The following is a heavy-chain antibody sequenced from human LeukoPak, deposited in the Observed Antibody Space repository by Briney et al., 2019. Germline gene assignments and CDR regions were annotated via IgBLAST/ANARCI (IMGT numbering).Heavy chain of an antibody. Sequence: GGSLRLSCAGSGFLFNTNWMTWVRQAPGKGLEWVATIKQDGSEKYYVDSVKGRFTISRDNAKNSLYLQMNNLRAEDTAVYYCARDLGFYFDYWGQGTLVTVSS. CDR3: ARDLGFYFDY. V-gene: IGHV3-7*01. CDR1: GFLFNTNW. J-gene: IGHJ4*02. CDR2: IKQDGSEK.